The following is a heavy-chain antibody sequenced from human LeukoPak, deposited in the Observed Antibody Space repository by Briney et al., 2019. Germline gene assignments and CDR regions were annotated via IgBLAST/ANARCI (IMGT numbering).Heavy chain of an antibody. CDR3: VRDPILGFPDYFDS. CDR1: GFTFSSYW. J-gene: IGHJ4*02. Sequence: GGSLRLSCAASGFTFSSYWMSWVRQTPDKGLECVALMSIDGNTKYYANSVRGRFTVSRDNSKNTVYLQMGSLRVEDTAVYYCVRDPILGFPDYFDSWGQGTLVTVSS. D-gene: IGHD3-3*01. V-gene: IGHV3-30-3*01. CDR2: MSIDGNTK.